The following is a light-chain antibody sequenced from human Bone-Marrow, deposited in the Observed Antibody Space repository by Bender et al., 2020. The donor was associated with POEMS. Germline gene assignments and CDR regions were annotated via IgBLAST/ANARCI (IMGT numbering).Light chain of an antibody. V-gene: IGLV1-40*01. CDR1: SSNVGGDYD. CDR2: GRN. CDR3: QSWDDSLSASV. J-gene: IGLJ3*02. Sequence: QSVLTQPPSVSGAPGQRVTISCTGSSSNVGGDYDVHWYQQLPGTAPKLLIYGRNSRPSGVPDRFSVSKSGTSASLAITGLQTADEADYYCQSWDDSLSASVFGGGTKLTAL.